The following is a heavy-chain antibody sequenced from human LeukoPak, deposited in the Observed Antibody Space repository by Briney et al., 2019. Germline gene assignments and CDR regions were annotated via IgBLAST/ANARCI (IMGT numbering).Heavy chain of an antibody. CDR2: IYPGDSDT. CDR1: GYSFTNYW. D-gene: IGHD3-16*01. CDR3: ARRGGAYPFDY. V-gene: IGHV5-51*01. Sequence: GESLKISCKGSGYSFTNYWIAWVRQMLGKGLEWMGIIYPGDSDTRYSPSFQGQVTISADKSMSTAYLQWSSLKASDIAMYYCARRGGAYPFDYWGQGTLVTVSS. J-gene: IGHJ4*02.